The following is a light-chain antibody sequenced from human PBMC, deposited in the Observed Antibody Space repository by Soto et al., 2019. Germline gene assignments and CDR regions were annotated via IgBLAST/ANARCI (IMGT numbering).Light chain of an antibody. CDR2: AAS. CDR1: QALAAF. V-gene: IGKV1-39*01. Sequence: DIQMTQSPSSLSASVEAGVPFTGRPGQALAAFLNWYQQKAGKAPELLIYAASSLQSGVPSRFSGSGSGTDFTLTISSLQPEDFATYYCQRYNDYQYIFGQGTKLEIK. CDR3: QRYNDYQYI. J-gene: IGKJ2*01.